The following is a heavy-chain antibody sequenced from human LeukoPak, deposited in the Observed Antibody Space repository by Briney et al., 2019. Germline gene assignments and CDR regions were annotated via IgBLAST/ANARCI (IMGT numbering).Heavy chain of an antibody. CDR3: AKDSLDHNGIYDAFDI. CDR2: IGSSET. CDR1: GFNFNIFA. V-gene: IGHV3-23*01. Sequence: GGSLRLSCAASGFNFNIFAMSWVRQSPGKGLDWVSTIGSSETYYAESVKGRFTISRDNSKNRLYLQMNSVRADDTAVYYCAKDSLDHNGIYDAFDIWGQGTLVTVSS. J-gene: IGHJ3*02. D-gene: IGHD1-1*01.